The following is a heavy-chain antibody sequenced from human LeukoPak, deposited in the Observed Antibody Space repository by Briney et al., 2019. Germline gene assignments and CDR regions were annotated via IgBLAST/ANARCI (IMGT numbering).Heavy chain of an antibody. CDR2: ISYSGST. D-gene: IGHD6-19*01. J-gene: IGHJ3*02. CDR1: GGSISSYY. V-gene: IGHV4-59*08. Sequence: SETLSLTCTVSGGSISSYYWSWIRQPPGKGLEWIGYISYSGSTNYNPSLKSRVTISVDTSKNQFSLKLSSVTAADTAVYYCARTYSIGWSLGVFDIWGQGTRVTVSS. CDR3: ARTYSIGWSLGVFDI.